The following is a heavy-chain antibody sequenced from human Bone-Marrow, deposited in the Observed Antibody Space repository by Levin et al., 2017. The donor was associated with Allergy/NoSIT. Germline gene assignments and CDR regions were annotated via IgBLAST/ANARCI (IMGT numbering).Heavy chain of an antibody. Sequence: GGSLRLSCAASGFTVSSNHMSWVRQAPGKGLEWVSLIYSGGRGYYADSVRGRFTISRDNSKNTLYLQLNSLRAEDTAVYYCAIYGSGNDYSAFDIWGQGTMVTVSS. CDR1: GFTVSSNH. J-gene: IGHJ3*02. CDR3: AIYGSGNDYSAFDI. V-gene: IGHV3-53*01. CDR2: IYSGGRG. D-gene: IGHD3-10*01.